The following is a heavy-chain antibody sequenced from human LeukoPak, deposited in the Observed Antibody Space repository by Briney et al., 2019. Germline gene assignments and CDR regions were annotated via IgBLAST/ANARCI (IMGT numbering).Heavy chain of an antibody. J-gene: IGHJ4*02. CDR1: GFTFSSYG. CDR3: AEVGIAGDYGDYVDLDY. V-gene: IGHV3-30*18. D-gene: IGHD4-17*01. Sequence: GGSLRLSCAASGFTFSSYGMHWVRQAPGKGLEWVAVISYDGSNKYYADSVKGRFTISRDNSKNTLYLQMNSLRAEDTAVYYCAEVGIAGDYGDYVDLDYWGQGTLVTVSS. CDR2: ISYDGSNK.